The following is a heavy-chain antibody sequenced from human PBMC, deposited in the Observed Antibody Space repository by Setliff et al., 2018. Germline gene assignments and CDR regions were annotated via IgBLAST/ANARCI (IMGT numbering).Heavy chain of an antibody. Sequence: PSETLSLTCTVSDGSMTSYYWSWFRQSPWKGLEWIGYVHYSGDSNYNPSLKSRVTMSVDTSKNQFSLNLRSVTAADTAVYYCARQPRPGSYYNPRPYYFDYWGQGTLVTVSS. V-gene: IGHV4-59*13. CDR2: VHYSGDS. J-gene: IGHJ4*02. CDR3: ARQPRPGSYYNPRPYYFDY. CDR1: DGSMTSYY. D-gene: IGHD3-10*01.